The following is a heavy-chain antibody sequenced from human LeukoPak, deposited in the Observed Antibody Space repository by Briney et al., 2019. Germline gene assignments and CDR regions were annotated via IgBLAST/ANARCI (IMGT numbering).Heavy chain of an antibody. CDR1: GGSISSSSYY. J-gene: IGHJ4*02. CDR2: IYYSGST. V-gene: IGHV4-39*01. D-gene: IGHD3-16*02. CDR3: ARHYDYVWGSYRNIFDY. Sequence: SETLSLTRTVSGGSISSSSYYWGWIRQPPGKGLEWIGSIYYSGSTYYNPSLKSRVTISVDTSKNQFSLKLSSVTAADTAVYYCARHYDYVWGSYRNIFDYWGQGTLVTVSS.